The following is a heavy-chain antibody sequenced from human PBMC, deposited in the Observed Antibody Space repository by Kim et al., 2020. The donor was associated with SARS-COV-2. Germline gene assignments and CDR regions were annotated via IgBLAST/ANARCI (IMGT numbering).Heavy chain of an antibody. CDR1: GGTFSSYA. D-gene: IGHD3-22*01. Sequence: SVKVSCKASGGTFSSYAISWVRQAPGQGLEWMGGIIPIFGTANYAQKFQGRVTITADESTSTAYMELSSLRSEDTAVYYCARDYSSGYLLHFDYWGQGTLVTVSS. CDR2: IIPIFGTA. J-gene: IGHJ4*02. V-gene: IGHV1-69*13. CDR3: ARDYSSGYLLHFDY.